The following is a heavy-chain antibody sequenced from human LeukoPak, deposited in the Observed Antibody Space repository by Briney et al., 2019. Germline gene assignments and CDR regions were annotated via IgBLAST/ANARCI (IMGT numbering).Heavy chain of an antibody. CDR3: ASLDY. V-gene: IGHV3-74*01. Sequence: GGSLRLSCEASGFTFSAYAMTWVRQAPGQGLVWVSSINSDGSSTSYADSVKGRFTISRDNAKNTLYLQMNTLRAEDTAVYYCASLDYWGQGTPVTVSS. CDR2: INSDGSST. J-gene: IGHJ4*02. CDR1: GFTFSAYA.